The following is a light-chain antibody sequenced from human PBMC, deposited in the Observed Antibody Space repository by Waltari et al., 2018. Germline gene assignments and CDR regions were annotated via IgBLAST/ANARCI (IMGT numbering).Light chain of an antibody. J-gene: IGKJ1*01. CDR1: KSLVASDGNTY. Sequence: DVVMTQSPLSLPVTLGQPASISCRSSKSLVASDGNTYFKWFQQMPGQSHRRLVCKVSNRDSGVPDRFSGSASGTDFTLGISRLDGEDVGFYYRMQGTHRPWPFGKGTKVELK. CDR3: MQGTHRPWP. V-gene: IGKV2-30*01. CDR2: KVS.